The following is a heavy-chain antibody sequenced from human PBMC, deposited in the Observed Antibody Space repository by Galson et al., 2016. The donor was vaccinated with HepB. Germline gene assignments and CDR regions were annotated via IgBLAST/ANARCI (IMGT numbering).Heavy chain of an antibody. Sequence: SETLSLTCSVSGASISSSSYYWGWIRQPPGKGLEWIGTIYYSGSTYYNPSLKSRVAIFEDTSKNQFSLKLSSVTAADTAVYYCARHGPLNAFNGYSITWYGVLPYYYFVYWGQGTLVTVSS. V-gene: IGHV4-39*01. D-gene: IGHD6-13*01. J-gene: IGHJ4*02. CDR3: ARHGPLNAFNGYSITWYGVLPYYYFVY. CDR2: IYYSGST. CDR1: GASISSSSYY.